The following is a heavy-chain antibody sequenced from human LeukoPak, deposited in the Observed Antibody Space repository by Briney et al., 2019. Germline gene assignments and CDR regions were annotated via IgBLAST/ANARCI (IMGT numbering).Heavy chain of an antibody. Sequence: SETLSLTCTVSGGSISSSSYYWGWIRQPPGKGPEWIGSIYYSGSTYYNPSLKSRVTISVDTSKNQFSLKLSSVTAADTAVYYCARVVVRGVIPYWYFDLWGRGTLVTVSS. J-gene: IGHJ2*01. CDR1: GGSISSSSYY. V-gene: IGHV4-39*07. CDR2: IYYSGST. D-gene: IGHD3-10*01. CDR3: ARVVVRGVIPYWYFDL.